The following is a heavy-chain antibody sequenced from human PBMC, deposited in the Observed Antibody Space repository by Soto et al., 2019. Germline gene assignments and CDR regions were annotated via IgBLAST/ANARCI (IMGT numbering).Heavy chain of an antibody. CDR2: ISYDGSNT. J-gene: IGHJ4*02. D-gene: IGHD6-19*01. V-gene: IGHV3-30-3*01. CDR3: ARRGQWLVSDY. CDR1: GFTFSNYA. Sequence: QVQLVESGGGVVQPGRSLKLSCEASGFTFSNYAMHWVRQAPGKGLEWVALISYDGSNTLYADSVKGRFTISRDNPKNTLYLQMNSLRPEDTAVYYCARRGQWLVSDYWGQGTLVTVSS.